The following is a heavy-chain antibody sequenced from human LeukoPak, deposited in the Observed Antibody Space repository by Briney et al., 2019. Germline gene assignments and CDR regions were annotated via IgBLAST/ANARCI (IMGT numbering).Heavy chain of an antibody. J-gene: IGHJ4*02. CDR1: GFTFNNYP. V-gene: IGHV3-23*01. Sequence: GGSLRLSCAASGFTFNNYPMSWVRQAPGKGLEWVSAISGSGGSTYYADSVKGRFTISRDNSKNTLYLQMNSLRAEDTAVYYCAKAYPSVLLWFGELFDYWGQGTLVTVSS. CDR2: ISGSGGST. CDR3: AKAYPSVLLWFGELFDY. D-gene: IGHD3-10*01.